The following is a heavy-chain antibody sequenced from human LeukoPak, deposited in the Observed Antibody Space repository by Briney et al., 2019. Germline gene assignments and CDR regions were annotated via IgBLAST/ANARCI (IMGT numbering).Heavy chain of an antibody. V-gene: IGHV3-23*01. CDR2: ISGSGGST. CDR3: ARDDSSGYYRFDI. J-gene: IGHJ3*02. Sequence: GGSLRLSCAASGFTFSSYAMSWVRQAPGKGLEWVSAISGSGGSTYYADSVKGRFTISRDNSKNTLYLQMNSLRAEDTAVYYCARDDSSGYYRFDIWGQGTMVTVSS. CDR1: GFTFSSYA. D-gene: IGHD3-22*01.